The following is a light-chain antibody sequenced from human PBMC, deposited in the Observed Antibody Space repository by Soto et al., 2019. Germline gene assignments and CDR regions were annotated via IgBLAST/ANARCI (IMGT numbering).Light chain of an antibody. Sequence: EIVLTQSPGTLSLSPGERATLSCSASQSVTSNYLAWYQQKPGQAPRLLIYDTSSRATGIPDRFSGSGSGTDFTLTITRLEPEDFAVYYCQQYGRSPGLFTFGPGTKVDFK. J-gene: IGKJ3*01. CDR3: QQYGRSPGLFT. CDR2: DTS. CDR1: QSVTSNY. V-gene: IGKV3-20*01.